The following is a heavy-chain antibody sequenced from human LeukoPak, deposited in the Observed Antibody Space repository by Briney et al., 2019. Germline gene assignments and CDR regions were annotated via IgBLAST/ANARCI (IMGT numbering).Heavy chain of an antibody. CDR3: ARYGAYCRTTSCYEDFYGMDV. CDR2: INPSGGGA. Sequence: ASVKVSCKAFGYTFTSYYMHWVRQAPGQGLEWMGIINPSGGGASYAQKFQGRVTMTRDTSTSTVYMELSSLRSEDTAVYYCARYGAYCRTTSCYEDFYGMDVWGQGTTVTVSS. J-gene: IGHJ6*02. V-gene: IGHV1-46*01. CDR1: GYTFTSYY. D-gene: IGHD2-2*01.